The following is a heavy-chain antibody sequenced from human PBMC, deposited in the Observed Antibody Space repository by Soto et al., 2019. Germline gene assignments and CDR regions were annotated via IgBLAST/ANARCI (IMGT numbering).Heavy chain of an antibody. CDR1: GFTFSSNS. CDR2: ISSSSSTI. Sequence: EVQVVKSGGGLVQPGGSLRLSCAASGFTFSSNSMNWVRQAPGKGLEWISYISSSSSTIYADSVKGRFTISRDNAKNSLYLQMNSLRDDDTAVYYCARVIWSGHLTSDLWGQGTLVTVSS. CDR3: ARVIWSGHLTSDL. V-gene: IGHV3-48*02. D-gene: IGHD3-3*01. J-gene: IGHJ5*02.